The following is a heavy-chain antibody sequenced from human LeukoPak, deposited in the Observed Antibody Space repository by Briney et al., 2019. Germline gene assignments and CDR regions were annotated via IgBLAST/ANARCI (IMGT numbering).Heavy chain of an antibody. CDR3: ARGSDWLTFDF. J-gene: IGHJ4*02. V-gene: IGHV5-51*01. CDR1: GYSFTNYW. Sequence: GESLKISCKGSGYSFTNYWIGWVRQMPGKGLGWMGIIYPGDSDTRYSPSFQGQVTISADKSIGTAYLQWSSLKASDTAMYYCARGSDWLTFDFWGQGTLVTVSS. D-gene: IGHD3-9*01. CDR2: IYPGDSDT.